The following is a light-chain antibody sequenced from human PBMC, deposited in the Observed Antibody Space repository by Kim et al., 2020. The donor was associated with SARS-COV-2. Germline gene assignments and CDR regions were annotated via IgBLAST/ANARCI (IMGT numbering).Light chain of an antibody. J-gene: IGKJ1*01. V-gene: IGKV4-1*01. CDR2: WAS. Sequence: TINCKSSQSVLYSSNNKNYLAWYQQKPGQPPKLLIYWASTRESGVPDRFSGSGSATDFTLTISSLQAEDVAVYYCQQYYTIPPWTFGQGTKVEIK. CDR3: QQYYTIPPWT. CDR1: QSVLYSSNNKNY.